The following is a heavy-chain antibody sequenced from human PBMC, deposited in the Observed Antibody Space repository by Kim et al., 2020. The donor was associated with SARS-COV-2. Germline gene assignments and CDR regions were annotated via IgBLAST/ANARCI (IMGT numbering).Heavy chain of an antibody. CDR1: GGSISSYY. V-gene: IGHV4-59*01. J-gene: IGHJ6*02. Sequence: SETLSLTCTVSGGSISSYYWSWIRQPPGKGLEWIGYIYYSGSTNYNPSLKSRVTISVDTSKNQFSLKLSSVTAADTAVYYCARGPTPDRLDGMDVWGQGTTVTVSS. CDR2: IYYSGST. CDR3: ARGPTPDRLDGMDV.